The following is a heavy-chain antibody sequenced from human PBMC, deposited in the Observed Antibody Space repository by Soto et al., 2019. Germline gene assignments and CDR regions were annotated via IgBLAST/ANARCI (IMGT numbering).Heavy chain of an antibody. CDR3: ARSGLEPRKYYYGMDV. V-gene: IGHV1-2*02. CDR2: INPNSGGT. J-gene: IGHJ6*02. D-gene: IGHD1-1*01. Sequence: XSVNVSCKASGYTFTCYYIHWVRQAPGQGLEWMGWINPNSGGTNYAQKFQGRVTMTRDTSISTAYMELSRLRSDDTAVYYCARSGLEPRKYYYGMDVWGQGTTVTVSS. CDR1: GYTFTCYY.